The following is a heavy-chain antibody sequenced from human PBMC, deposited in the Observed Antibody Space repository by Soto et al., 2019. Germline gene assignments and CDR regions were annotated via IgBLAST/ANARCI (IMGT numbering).Heavy chain of an antibody. CDR1: GGSISSYY. V-gene: IGHV4-59*01. CDR3: ARDRPYDYDFWSGYYRYNWLDP. CDR2: VYNSGST. D-gene: IGHD3-3*01. J-gene: IGHJ5*02. Sequence: SETLSLTCTVSGGSISSYYWSWIRQPPGKGLEWIGYVYNSGSTNYNPSLKSRVTISIDTSKNQFSLKLTSLTATDTAVYYCARDRPYDYDFWSGYYRYNWLDPWGQGTQVTVSS.